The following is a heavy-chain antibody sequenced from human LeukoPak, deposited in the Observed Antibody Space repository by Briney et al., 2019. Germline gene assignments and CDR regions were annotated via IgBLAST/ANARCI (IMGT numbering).Heavy chain of an antibody. CDR3: ARDLGSGHAFDI. D-gene: IGHD3-10*01. V-gene: IGHV4-38-2*02. J-gene: IGHJ3*02. CDR1: GYSSSSGYY. Sequence: SETLSLTCTVSGYSSSSGYYWGWIRQPTGKGLEWIGSNDHSGSTNYNPSLKSRVTISVDTSKNQFSLKLSSVTAADTAVYYCARDLGSGHAFDIWGQGTMVTVSS. CDR2: NDHSGST.